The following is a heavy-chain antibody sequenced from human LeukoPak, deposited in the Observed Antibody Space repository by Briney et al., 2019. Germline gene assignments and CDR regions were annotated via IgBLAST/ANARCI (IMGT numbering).Heavy chain of an antibody. Sequence: ASVKVSCRSSGGTFNTHIFNWVRQAPGQGLEWMGWISAYNGNTNYAQKLQGRVTMTTDTSTSTAYMELRSLRSDDTAVYYCARDKGSPYYYDSSGCDYWGQGTLVTVSS. CDR3: ARDKGSPYYYDSSGCDY. D-gene: IGHD3-22*01. CDR1: GGTFNTHI. CDR2: ISAYNGNT. V-gene: IGHV1-18*01. J-gene: IGHJ4*02.